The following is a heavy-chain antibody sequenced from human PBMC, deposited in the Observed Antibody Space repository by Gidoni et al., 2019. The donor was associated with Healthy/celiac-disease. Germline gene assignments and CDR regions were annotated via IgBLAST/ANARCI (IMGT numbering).Heavy chain of an antibody. D-gene: IGHD6-19*01. CDR2: IYSGGST. Sequence: EVQLVESGGGLIQHGRSLRLYCAASGFTVSSNYMGWVRQAPGKGLEWVSFIYSGGSTYYADSVKGRFTISRDNSKNPLYLQMNSLRAEDTAVYYCARGSGWYKALDYWGQGTLVTVSS. V-gene: IGHV3-53*01. CDR3: ARGSGWYKALDY. CDR1: GFTVSSNY. J-gene: IGHJ4*02.